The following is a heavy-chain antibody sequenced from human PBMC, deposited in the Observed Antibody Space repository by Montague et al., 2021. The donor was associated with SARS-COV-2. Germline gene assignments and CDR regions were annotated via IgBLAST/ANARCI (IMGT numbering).Heavy chain of an antibody. CDR2: ISTSSSNI. Sequence: SLRLSCAASGFTFSSFNMNWVRQAPGKGLEWVSFISTSSSNIYYADSVRGRFTISRDKAKNSLYLQMNSLRDEDTAVYYCARERGDDGADGGFDFWGQGTLVTVSS. J-gene: IGHJ4*02. D-gene: IGHD3-16*01. CDR1: GFTFSSFN. V-gene: IGHV3-48*02. CDR3: ARERGDDGADGGFDF.